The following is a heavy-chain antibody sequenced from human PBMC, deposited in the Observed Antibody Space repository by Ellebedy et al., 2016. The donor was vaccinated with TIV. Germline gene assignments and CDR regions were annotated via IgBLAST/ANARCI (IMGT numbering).Heavy chain of an antibody. CDR2: IYYSGST. CDR3: ARGLYRPGELRFLEWLSQELDYYYMDV. V-gene: IGHV4-59*08. Sequence: SETLSLTXTVSGGSISSYYWSWIRQPPGKGLEWIGYIYYSGSTNYNPSLKSRVTISVDTSKNQFSLKLSSVTAADTAVYYCARGLYRPGELRFLEWLSQELDYYYMDVWGKGTTVTVSS. J-gene: IGHJ6*03. D-gene: IGHD3-3*01. CDR1: GGSISSYY.